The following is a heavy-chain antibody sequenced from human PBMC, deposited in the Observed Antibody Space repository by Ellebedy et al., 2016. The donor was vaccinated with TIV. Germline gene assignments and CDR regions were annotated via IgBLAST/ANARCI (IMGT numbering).Heavy chain of an antibody. Sequence: GGSLRLSXAVSGVTVHNNYMRWVRQAPGKGLEWVSVIYSGGDTKYADSVKGRFTISRDKSKNTLYLQMNSLRVEDTAVYYCARGDGSYRGWLKPWGQGTLVIVSS. V-gene: IGHV3-66*01. J-gene: IGHJ5*02. CDR2: IYSGGDT. CDR3: ARGDGSYRGWLKP. D-gene: IGHD3-10*01. CDR1: GVTVHNNY.